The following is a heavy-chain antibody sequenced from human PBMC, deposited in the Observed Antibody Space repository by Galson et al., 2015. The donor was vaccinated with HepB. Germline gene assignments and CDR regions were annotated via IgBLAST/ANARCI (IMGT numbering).Heavy chain of an antibody. CDR3: ARFRRLEQGFDY. CDR1: GGSFSGYY. V-gene: IGHV4-34*01. J-gene: IGHJ4*02. Sequence: SATLSLTCAVYGGSFSGYYWSWIRQPPGKGLEWIGEINHSGSTNYNPSLKSRVTISVDTSKNQFSLKLSSVTAADTAVYYCARFRRLEQGFDYWGQGTLVTVSS. CDR2: INHSGST. D-gene: IGHD1-14*01.